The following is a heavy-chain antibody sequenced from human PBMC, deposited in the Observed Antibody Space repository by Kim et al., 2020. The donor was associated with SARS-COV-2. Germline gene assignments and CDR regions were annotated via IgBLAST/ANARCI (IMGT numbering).Heavy chain of an antibody. CDR3: ARAIRNCFPSEY. J-gene: IGHJ4*02. CDR1: GYTFTSFA. CDR2: MNPNSGNT. V-gene: IGHV1-8*01. D-gene: IGHD1-7*01. Sequence: ASVKVSCKASGYTFTSFAITWVRQAPGQGLEWMGWMNPNSGNTGFSQKFKGRVTVTWDTSISTAYMELSSLRSEDTAVYYCARAIRNCFPSEYLGEGTLV.